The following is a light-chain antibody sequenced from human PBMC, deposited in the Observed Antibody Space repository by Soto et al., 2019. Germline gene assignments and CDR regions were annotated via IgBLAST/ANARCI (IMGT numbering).Light chain of an antibody. Sequence: EIVMTQSPATLSVSPGERATLSCRASESASTHLAWYQQRPGQAPWLLIYATSTRATGIPARFTGSGSGTEFSLTISSLQSEDFAVYYCQQYNKWPLTFGGGTKVEIK. J-gene: IGKJ4*01. CDR2: ATS. CDR3: QQYNKWPLT. CDR1: ESASTH. V-gene: IGKV3-15*01.